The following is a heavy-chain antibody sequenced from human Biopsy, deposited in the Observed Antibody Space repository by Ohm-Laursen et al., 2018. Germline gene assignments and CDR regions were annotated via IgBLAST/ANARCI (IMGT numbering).Heavy chain of an antibody. CDR3: AKEVFSAVGTSGFDP. Sequence: SLRLSCAASGFSFSDYYMSWIHQAPGKGLEWVSGISGSGGRTYYAESMKGRFTISRDNSKKTVYLQMKSLRAEDTAVYYCAKEVFSAVGTSGFDPWGQGTLVTVSS. D-gene: IGHD1/OR15-1a*01. V-gene: IGHV3-23*01. J-gene: IGHJ5*02. CDR1: GFSFSDYY. CDR2: ISGSGGRT.